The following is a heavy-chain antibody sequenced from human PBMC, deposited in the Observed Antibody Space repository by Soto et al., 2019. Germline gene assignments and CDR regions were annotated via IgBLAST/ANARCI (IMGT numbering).Heavy chain of an antibody. CDR1: GFTFTSSA. CDR3: AAEGGVTAMVTYPGNYYYYGMDV. D-gene: IGHD5-18*01. Sequence: ASVKVSCKASGFTFTSSAVQWVRQARGQRLEWIGWIVVGSGNTNYAQKFQERVTITRDMSTSTAYMELSSLRSEDTAVYYCAAEGGVTAMVTYPGNYYYYGMDVWGQGTTVTVSS. V-gene: IGHV1-58*01. CDR2: IVVGSGNT. J-gene: IGHJ6*02.